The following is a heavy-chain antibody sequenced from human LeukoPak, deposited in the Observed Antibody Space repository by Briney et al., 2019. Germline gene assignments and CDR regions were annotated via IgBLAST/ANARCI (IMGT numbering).Heavy chain of an antibody. D-gene: IGHD5-18*01. Sequence: GASVKVSCKASGGTFSSYAISWVRQAPGQGLEWMGGIIPIFGTANYAQKSQGRVTITADESTSTAYMELSSLRSEDTAVYYCARDLGQLWSNWFDPWGQGTLVTVSS. CDR2: IIPIFGTA. V-gene: IGHV1-69*13. CDR1: GGTFSSYA. J-gene: IGHJ5*02. CDR3: ARDLGQLWSNWFDP.